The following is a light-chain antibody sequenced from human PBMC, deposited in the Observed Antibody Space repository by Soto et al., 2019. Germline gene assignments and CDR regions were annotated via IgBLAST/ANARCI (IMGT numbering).Light chain of an antibody. J-gene: IGKJ1*01. CDR3: QQYNDWPWT. Sequence: EIVMTQSPATLSVSPGERATLSCRASQSISGKLAWYQHQPGQTHRLLIYDASSRPTGIPARFSGSGSGTDFTLTISSLQSEDFAVYYCQQYNDWPWTFGQGTKVEIK. CDR2: DAS. CDR1: QSISGK. V-gene: IGKV3-15*01.